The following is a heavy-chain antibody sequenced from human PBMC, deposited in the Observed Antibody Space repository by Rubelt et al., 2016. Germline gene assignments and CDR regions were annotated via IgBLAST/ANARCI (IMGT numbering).Heavy chain of an antibody. CDR2: IYSGGST. D-gene: IGHD4-11*01. CDR3: AMMRWDYSNYARKGYFDY. V-gene: IGHV3-66*01. Sequence: EVQLVESGGGLVQPGGSLRLSRAASGFTVSSNYMSWVRQAPGKGLEWVSVIYSGGSTYYADSVKGRFTISRDNSKNTLYLQMNSLRAEETAVYYCAMMRWDYSNYARKGYFDYWGQGTLVTVSS. J-gene: IGHJ4*02. CDR1: GFTVSSNY.